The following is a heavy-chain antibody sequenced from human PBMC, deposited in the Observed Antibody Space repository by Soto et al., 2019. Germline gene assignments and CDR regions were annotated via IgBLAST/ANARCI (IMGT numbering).Heavy chain of an antibody. CDR1: GDSSSTYY. Sequence: QVQLQESGPGLVKASETLSLTCSVSGDSSSTYYWGWIRQPPGKGLEWIGYINYSGRTSHNPSLNSRLSISVDPSENQVSLRLSSVPAADTAVYYCARSFCRDSVSCNWFDPWGQGTLVVVSS. J-gene: IGHJ5*02. D-gene: IGHD2-21*01. V-gene: IGHV4-59*01. CDR2: INYSGRT. CDR3: ARSFCRDSVSCNWFDP.